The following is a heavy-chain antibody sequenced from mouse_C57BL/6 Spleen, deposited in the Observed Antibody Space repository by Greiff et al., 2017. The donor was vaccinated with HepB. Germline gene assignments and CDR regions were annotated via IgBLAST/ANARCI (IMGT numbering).Heavy chain of an antibody. CDR3: ARSGDYYGSSFDY. CDR2: IHPNSGST. J-gene: IGHJ2*01. V-gene: IGHV1-64*01. Sequence: QVQLQQPGAELVKPGASVKLSCKASGYTFTSYWMHWVKQRPGQGLEWIGMIHPNSGSTNYNEKFKSKATLTVDKSSSTAYMQLSSLTSEVSAVYYCARSGDYYGSSFDYWGQGTTLTVSS. CDR1: GYTFTSYW. D-gene: IGHD1-1*01.